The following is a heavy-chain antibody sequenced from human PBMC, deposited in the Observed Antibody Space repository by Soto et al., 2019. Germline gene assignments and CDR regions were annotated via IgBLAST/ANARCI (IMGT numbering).Heavy chain of an antibody. Sequence: PSETLSLTCTVSGGSISSGDYYWSWIRQPPGKGLEWIGYIYYSGSTYYNPSLKSRVTISVDTSKNQFSLKLSSVTAADTAVYYCARDSSGSGYYHDYYYGMDVWGQGTTVTVSS. D-gene: IGHD3-22*01. CDR2: IYYSGST. V-gene: IGHV4-30-4*01. CDR3: ARDSSGSGYYHDYYYGMDV. CDR1: GGSISSGDYY. J-gene: IGHJ6*02.